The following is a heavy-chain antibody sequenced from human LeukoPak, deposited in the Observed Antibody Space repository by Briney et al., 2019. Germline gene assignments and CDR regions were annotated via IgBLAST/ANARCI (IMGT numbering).Heavy chain of an antibody. J-gene: IGHJ5*02. CDR2: INPNSGGT. CDR3: AREKGDCSSTSCSGNWFDP. V-gene: IGHV1-2*06. Sequence: ASVTVSCKASGYTFTGYYMHWVRQAPGQGLEWMRRINPNSGGTNYAQKFQGRVTMTRDTSISTAYMELSRLRSDDTAVYYCAREKGDCSSTSCSGNWFDPWGQGTLVTVSS. CDR1: GYTFTGYY. D-gene: IGHD2-2*01.